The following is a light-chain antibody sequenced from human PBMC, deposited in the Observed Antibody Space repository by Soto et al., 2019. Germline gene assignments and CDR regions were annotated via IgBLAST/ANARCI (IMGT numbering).Light chain of an antibody. J-gene: IGLJ1*01. CDR1: SSDVGGYNY. CDR3: SSYRRGSTYV. CDR2: DVT. Sequence: LTQPASVSGSPGQSITVSCTGTSSDVGGYNYVSWYQQHPGKAPRLLIYDVTNRPSGVSNRFSGSKSGNTASLTLSGLQAEDEADYYCSSYRRGSTYVFGTGTKVTVL. V-gene: IGLV2-14*03.